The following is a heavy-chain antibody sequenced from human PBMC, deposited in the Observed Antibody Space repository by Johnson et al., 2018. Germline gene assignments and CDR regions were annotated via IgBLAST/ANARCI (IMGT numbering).Heavy chain of an antibody. CDR1: GFTVSSNY. V-gene: IGHV3-53*01. D-gene: IGHD1-26*01. CDR3: ARVSYGDAFDI. CDR2: IYSGGST. J-gene: IGHJ3*02. Sequence: EVQLVESGGGLIQPGGSLRLSCAASGFTVSSNYMSWVRQAPGKGLEWVSVIYSGGSTYYAASVKGRFTISRDNSKNTLYLQMDSLRAEETAVYYCARVSYGDAFDIWGQGTMVTVSS.